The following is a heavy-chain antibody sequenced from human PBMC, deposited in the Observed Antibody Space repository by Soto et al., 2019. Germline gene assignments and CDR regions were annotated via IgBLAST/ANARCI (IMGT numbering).Heavy chain of an antibody. CDR2: INHSGST. J-gene: IGHJ6*02. V-gene: IGHV4-34*01. Sequence: PSETLSLTCAVYGGSFSGYYWSWIRQPPGKGLEWIGEINHSGSTNYNPSLKSRVTISVGTSKNQFSLKLSSVTAADTAVYYCARAPVEDCSGGSCYSQAPMDVWGQGTTVTVSS. D-gene: IGHD2-15*01. CDR3: ARAPVEDCSGGSCYSQAPMDV. CDR1: GGSFSGYY.